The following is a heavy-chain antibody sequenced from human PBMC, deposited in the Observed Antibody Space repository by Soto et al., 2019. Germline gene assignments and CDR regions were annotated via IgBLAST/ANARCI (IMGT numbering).Heavy chain of an antibody. D-gene: IGHD2-21*02. J-gene: IGHJ4*02. CDR2: IYYSGST. CDR1: GGSISSYY. CDR3: ASCGGGDCYRAMYSDY. V-gene: IGHV4-59*01. Sequence: PSETLSLTCTVSGGSISSYYWSWIRQPPGKGLEWIGYIYYSGSTNYNPSLKSRVTISVDTSKNQFSLKLSSVTAADTAVYYCASCGGGDCYRAMYSDYWGQGPLVTVSS.